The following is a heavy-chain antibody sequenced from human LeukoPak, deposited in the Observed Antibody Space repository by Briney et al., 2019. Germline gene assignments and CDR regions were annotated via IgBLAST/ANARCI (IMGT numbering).Heavy chain of an antibody. CDR1: GGSFSGYY. Sequence: SETLSLTCAVYGGSFSGYYWSWIRQPPGKGLEWIGEINHSGSTNYNPSLKSRVTISVDTSKNHFSLKLSSVTAADTAVYYCARSIGSDYVDYWGQGTLVTVSS. CDR3: ARSIGSDYVDY. CDR2: INHSGST. J-gene: IGHJ4*02. V-gene: IGHV4-34*01. D-gene: IGHD1-26*01.